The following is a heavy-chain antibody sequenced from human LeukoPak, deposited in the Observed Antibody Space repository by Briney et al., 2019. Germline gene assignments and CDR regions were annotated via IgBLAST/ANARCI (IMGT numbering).Heavy chain of an antibody. D-gene: IGHD4-11*01. CDR3: ARGLQFDF. V-gene: IGHV4-59*08. Sequence: PSETLSLTCSVSGGPISSYYRSGIRQPPGKGLEWIGYIYYSGTTNYNPSLESRVIISVDTSRSQFSLKLSSVTAADTAVYYCARGLQFDFWGQGTLVTVSS. J-gene: IGHJ4*02. CDR2: IYYSGTT. CDR1: GGPISSYY.